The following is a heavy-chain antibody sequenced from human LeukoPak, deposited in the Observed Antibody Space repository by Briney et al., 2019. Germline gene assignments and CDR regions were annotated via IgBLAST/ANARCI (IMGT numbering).Heavy chain of an antibody. Sequence: PGGSLRLSCAAFGFTFRNYAMSWVRQAPGRGLEWVSAISGDADSTYYADSVKGRFTISRDNSKNTLYLQVNSLRADDTAVYYCAKKEGGFDHWGQGALVTVSS. V-gene: IGHV3-23*01. D-gene: IGHD1-26*01. CDR1: GFTFRNYA. CDR3: AKKEGGFDH. J-gene: IGHJ4*02. CDR2: ISGDADST.